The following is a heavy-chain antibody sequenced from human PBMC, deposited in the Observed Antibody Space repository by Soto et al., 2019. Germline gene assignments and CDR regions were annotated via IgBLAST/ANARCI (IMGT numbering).Heavy chain of an antibody. D-gene: IGHD6-13*01. CDR1: GGSINNGDYY. CDR2: INYRGTT. J-gene: IGHJ4*02. CDR3: ARDAPGAAPY. V-gene: IGHV4-31*03. Sequence: QVQLQESGPGLVKPSQTLSLTCTVSGGSINNGDYYWNWIRQHPEKGLEWMGYINYRGTTFYSPSLKSRIIISVGTSKNQFSLKLSSVTAADTAVYYCARDAPGAAPYWGQGTLVTVSS.